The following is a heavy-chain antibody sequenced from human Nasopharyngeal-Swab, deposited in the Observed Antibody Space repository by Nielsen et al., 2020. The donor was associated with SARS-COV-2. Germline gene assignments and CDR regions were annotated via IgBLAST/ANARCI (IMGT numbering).Heavy chain of an antibody. Sequence: ASVKVSCKASGYTFTSYGISWVRQAPGQGLEWMGWISAYNGNTNYAQKLQGRVTMTTDTSTSTAYMELSSLRSEDTAVYYCARGKEQDTAMAPNWFDPWGQGTLVTVSS. J-gene: IGHJ5*02. CDR2: ISAYNGNT. V-gene: IGHV1-18*01. D-gene: IGHD5-18*01. CDR1: GYTFTSYG. CDR3: ARGKEQDTAMAPNWFDP.